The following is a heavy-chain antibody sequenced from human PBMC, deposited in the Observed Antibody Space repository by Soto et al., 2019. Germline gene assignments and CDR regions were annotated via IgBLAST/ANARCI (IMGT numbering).Heavy chain of an antibody. CDR1: GGSISSGDYY. J-gene: IGHJ4*02. CDR3: ARGVRYFDWLLSEFDY. D-gene: IGHD3-9*01. CDR2: IYYSGST. V-gene: IGHV4-30-4*01. Sequence: SETLSLTCTVAGGSISSGDYYWSWIRQPPGKGLEWIGYIYYSGSTYYNPSLKSRVTISVDTSKNQFSLKLSSVTAADTAVYYCARGVRYFDWLLSEFDYWGQGTLVTVSS.